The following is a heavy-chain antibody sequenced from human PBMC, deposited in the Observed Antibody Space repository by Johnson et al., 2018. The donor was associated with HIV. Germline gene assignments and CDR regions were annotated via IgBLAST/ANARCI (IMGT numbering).Heavy chain of an antibody. Sequence: VQLVESGGGVVQPGRSLRLSCAASGFTSSSYAMHWVRQAPGKGLEWVAVISYDGSNKYYADSVRGRFTIPRDNSKNTLYLQMGSLRAEDMAVYYCARDRGYYDSSGGDAFDIWGQGTVVTVSS. J-gene: IGHJ3*02. CDR2: ISYDGSNK. CDR3: ARDRGYYDSSGGDAFDI. CDR1: GFTSSSYA. V-gene: IGHV3-30-3*01. D-gene: IGHD3-22*01.